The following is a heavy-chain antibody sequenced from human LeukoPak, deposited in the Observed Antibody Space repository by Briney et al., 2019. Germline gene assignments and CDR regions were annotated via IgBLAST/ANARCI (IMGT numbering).Heavy chain of an antibody. CDR1: GGSISSSSYY. V-gene: IGHV4-39*07. J-gene: IGHJ6*02. CDR2: IYYSGST. Sequence: PSETLSLTCTVSGGSISSSSYYWGWIRQPPGKGLEWIGSIYYSGSTYYNPSLKSRVTISVDTSKNQFSLKLSSVTAADTAVYYCARDRRESSSWDYYYYYGMDVWGQGTTVTVSS. D-gene: IGHD6-13*01. CDR3: ARDRRESSSWDYYYYYGMDV.